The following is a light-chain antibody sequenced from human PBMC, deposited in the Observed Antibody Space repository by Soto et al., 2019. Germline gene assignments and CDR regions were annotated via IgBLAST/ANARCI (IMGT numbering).Light chain of an antibody. CDR3: QQYDEHSIT. V-gene: IGKV1-5*01. CDR1: QPISTW. J-gene: IGKJ5*01. Sequence: DIQITQSPSTLSASVGDRVTITCRASQPISTWLAWYQQRPGKAPNLLIYRASSLESGVPSRFSGSGSGTEFTLTISSXQPDDFGTYYCQQYDEHSITFGQGTRLETK. CDR2: RAS.